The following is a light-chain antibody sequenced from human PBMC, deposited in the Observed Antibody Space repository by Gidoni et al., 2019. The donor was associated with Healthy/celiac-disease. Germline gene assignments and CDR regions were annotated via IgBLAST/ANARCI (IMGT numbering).Light chain of an antibody. V-gene: IGKV1-9*01. CDR3: QQLNSYPLT. CDR2: AAS. CDR1: QGLSSY. Sequence: IQLTQSPSFLSASVGDRVTITCRASQGLSSYLAWYQQKPGKAPKLLIYAASTLQSGVPSRYSGSGSGTEFTLTISSLQPEDFATYYCQQLNSYPLTFGGGTKVEIK. J-gene: IGKJ4*01.